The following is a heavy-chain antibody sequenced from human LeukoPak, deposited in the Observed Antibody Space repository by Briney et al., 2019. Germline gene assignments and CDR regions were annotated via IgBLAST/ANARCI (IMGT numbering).Heavy chain of an antibody. CDR3: AKDFDWGPSGYYYDY. CDR1: GFTFSSYA. CDR2: ISSNGGST. Sequence: QPGGSLRLSCAASGFTFSSYAMHWVRQAPGKGLEYVSAISSNGGSTYYANSAKGRFTISRDNSKNTLYLQMGSLRAEDMAVYYCAKDFDWGPSGYYYDYWGQGTLVTVSS. J-gene: IGHJ4*02. D-gene: IGHD3-22*01. V-gene: IGHV3-64*01.